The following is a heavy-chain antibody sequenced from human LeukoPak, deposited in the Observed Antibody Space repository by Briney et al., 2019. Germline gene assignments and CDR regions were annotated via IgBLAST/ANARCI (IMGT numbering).Heavy chain of an antibody. J-gene: IGHJ5*02. Sequence: ASVTVSFKFSGYTLTELSMHWVRQAPGKGLEWMGGFDPEDGETIYAQKFQGRVTMTEDTSTDTAYMELSSLRSEDTAVYYCATVVVYYDSSGYTNWFDPWGQGTLFTVFS. CDR2: FDPEDGET. CDR3: ATVVVYYDSSGYTNWFDP. D-gene: IGHD3-22*01. CDR1: GYTLTELS. V-gene: IGHV1-24*01.